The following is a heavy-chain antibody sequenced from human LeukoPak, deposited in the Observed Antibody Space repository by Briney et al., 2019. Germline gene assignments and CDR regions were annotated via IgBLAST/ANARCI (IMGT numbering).Heavy chain of an antibody. J-gene: IGHJ4*02. V-gene: IGHV3-23*01. CDR1: GFTFNTYA. Sequence: GGSLRLSCAASGFTFNTYAMNWVCQAPGKGLEWVSSISGSGGSTDYADSVKGRFIISRDNSKNTLHLQMNSLRAEDTAVYYCAKLGSSNSDWGQGTLVTVSS. D-gene: IGHD2-2*01. CDR2: ISGSGGST. CDR3: AKLGSSNSD.